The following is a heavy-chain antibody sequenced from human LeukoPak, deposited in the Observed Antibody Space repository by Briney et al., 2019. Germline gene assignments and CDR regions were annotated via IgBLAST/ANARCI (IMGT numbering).Heavy chain of an antibody. CDR1: GGTFSSYS. D-gene: IGHD3-10*01. CDR3: ARAFMVRGVKELSAFDI. CDR2: MNPNSGNT. Sequence: ASVKVSCKASGGTFSSYSINWVRQATGQGLEWMGWMNPNSGNTGYAQKFQGRVTMTRNTSISTAYMELSSLRSEDTAVYYCARAFMVRGVKELSAFDIWGQGTMVTVSS. V-gene: IGHV1-8*02. J-gene: IGHJ3*02.